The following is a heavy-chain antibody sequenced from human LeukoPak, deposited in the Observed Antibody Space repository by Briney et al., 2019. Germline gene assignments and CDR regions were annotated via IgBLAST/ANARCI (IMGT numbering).Heavy chain of an antibody. D-gene: IGHD2-8*02. Sequence: GGSLRLSCVASGFTFSDYYMSWIRQAPGKGLEWVSYIVTGGDDTFYADSLKGRFTVSRDNAKNSLFLQMDSLRAEDTAVYYCARSFCTSVSCPKGHYYYVMDVWGQGTTVTVSS. CDR2: IVTGGDDT. J-gene: IGHJ6*02. V-gene: IGHV3-11*04. CDR1: GFTFSDYY. CDR3: ARSFCTSVSCPKGHYYYVMDV.